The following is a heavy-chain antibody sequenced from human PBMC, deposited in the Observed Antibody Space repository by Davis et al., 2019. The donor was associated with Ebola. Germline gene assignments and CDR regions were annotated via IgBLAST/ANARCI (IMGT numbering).Heavy chain of an antibody. V-gene: IGHV3-30*18. CDR1: GFTFSSYG. CDR3: AKSVWTTVTSYYFDY. CDR2: ISHDGTNK. Sequence: GESLKISCAASGFTFSSYGMHWVRQAPGKGLEWVAVISHDGTNKNYADSVKGRFTISRDNSKNTLYLQMNSLRAEDTAVYYCAKSVWTTVTSYYFDYWGQGTLVTVSS. D-gene: IGHD4-17*01. J-gene: IGHJ4*02.